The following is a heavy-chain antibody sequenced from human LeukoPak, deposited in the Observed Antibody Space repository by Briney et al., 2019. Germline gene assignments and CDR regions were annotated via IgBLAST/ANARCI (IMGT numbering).Heavy chain of an antibody. Sequence: AGGSLGLSCAASGFTFSSYAMHWVRQAPGKGLEWVAVISYDGSNKYYADSVKGRFTISRDNSKNTLYLQMDSLRAEDTAVYYCAKSLFTSAAGSGRASDIWGQGTMVTVSS. V-gene: IGHV3-30-3*01. J-gene: IGHJ3*02. D-gene: IGHD3-10*01. CDR1: GFTFSSYA. CDR3: AKSLFTSAAGSGRASDI. CDR2: ISYDGSNK.